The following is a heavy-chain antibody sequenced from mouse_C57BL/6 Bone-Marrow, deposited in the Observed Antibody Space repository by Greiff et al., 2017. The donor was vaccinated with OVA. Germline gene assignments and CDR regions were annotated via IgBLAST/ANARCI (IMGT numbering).Heavy chain of an antibody. CDR3: ARGGTWGDY. V-gene: IGHV1-69*01. D-gene: IGHD3-3*01. CDR2: IDPSDSYT. Sequence: QVQLQQPGAELVMPGASVKLSCKASGYTFTSYWMHWVKQRPGQGFEWIGEIDPSDSYTNYNQKFKGKSTLTVDKSSSTAYMQLSSLTSEDSAVYYCARGGTWGDYWGQGTTLTVSS. J-gene: IGHJ2*01. CDR1: GYTFTSYW.